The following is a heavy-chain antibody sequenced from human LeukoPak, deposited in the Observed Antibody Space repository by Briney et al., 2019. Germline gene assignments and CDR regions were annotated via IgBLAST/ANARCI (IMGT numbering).Heavy chain of an antibody. CDR3: AKRITYYYDSSRSTGFDY. CDR2: ISGSGGST. Sequence: GGSLRLSCAVSGFTFSSYAMSWVRQAPGKGLEWVSAISGSGGSTYYADSAKGRFTISRDNSKNTLYLQMNSLRAEDTAVYYCAKRITYYYDSSRSTGFDYWGQGTLVTVSS. V-gene: IGHV3-23*01. D-gene: IGHD3-22*01. CDR1: GFTFSSYA. J-gene: IGHJ4*02.